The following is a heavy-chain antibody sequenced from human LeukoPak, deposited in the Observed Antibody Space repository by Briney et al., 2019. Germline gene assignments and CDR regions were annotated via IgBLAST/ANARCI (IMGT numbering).Heavy chain of an antibody. J-gene: IGHJ3*02. Sequence: GGSLRLSCAASGFTFDDYAMHWVRQAPGKGLEWVSGISWNSGSIGYADSVKGRFTISRDNAKNSLYLQTNSLRAEDTALYYCAKDMLRLGELSFDAFDIWGQGTMVTVSS. CDR1: GFTFDDYA. CDR2: ISWNSGSI. CDR3: AKDMLRLGELSFDAFDI. V-gene: IGHV3-9*01. D-gene: IGHD3-16*02.